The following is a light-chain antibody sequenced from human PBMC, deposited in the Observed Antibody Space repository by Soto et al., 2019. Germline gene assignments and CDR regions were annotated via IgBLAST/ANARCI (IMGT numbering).Light chain of an antibody. CDR3: QQRSNWPT. CDR1: QSVSSY. V-gene: IGKV3-11*01. J-gene: IGKJ1*01. Sequence: EIVLKQSPATLSLSPGERATLSCRASQSVSSYLAWYQQKPGQAPRLLIYDASNRATGIPARFSGSGPGTDFTLTISSLEPEDFAVYYCQQRSNWPTFGQGTKVDIK. CDR2: DAS.